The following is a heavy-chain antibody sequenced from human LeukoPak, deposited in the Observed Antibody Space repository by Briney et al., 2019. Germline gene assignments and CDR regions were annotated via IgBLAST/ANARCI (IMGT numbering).Heavy chain of an antibody. D-gene: IGHD1-1*01. CDR3: AAGHQNSLEGY. J-gene: IGHJ4*02. CDR2: ISSSSSYI. V-gene: IGHV3-21*04. CDR1: GFTVSSYS. Sequence: GGSLRLSCAASGFTVSSYSMNWVRQTPGKGLEWVSSISSSSSYIYYADSVKGRFTISRDNAKNSLYLQMNSLRAEDTAIYFCAAGHQNSLEGYWGQGTLVSVAS.